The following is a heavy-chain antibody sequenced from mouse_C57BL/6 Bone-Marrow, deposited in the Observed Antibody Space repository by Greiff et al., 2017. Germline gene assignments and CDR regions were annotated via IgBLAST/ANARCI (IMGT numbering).Heavy chain of an antibody. CDR1: GYTFTSYW. V-gene: IGHV1-55*01. J-gene: IGHJ4*01. D-gene: IGHD1-1*01. Sequence: QVQLKQPGAELVKPGASVKMSCKASGYTFTSYWITWVKQRPGQGLEWIGDIYPGSGSTNYNEKFKSKATLTVDTSSSTAYMQLSSLTSEDSAVYYCAREDYYGSSYEGIYYYAMDYWGQGTTVTVSS. CDR3: AREDYYGSSYEGIYYYAMDY. CDR2: IYPGSGST.